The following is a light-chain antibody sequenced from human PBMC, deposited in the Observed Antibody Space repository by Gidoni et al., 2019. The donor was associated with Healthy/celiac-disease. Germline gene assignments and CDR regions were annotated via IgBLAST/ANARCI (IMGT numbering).Light chain of an antibody. CDR1: QSVSSY. CDR2: DAS. V-gene: IGKV3-11*01. J-gene: IGKJ1*01. Sequence: IVLTQSPATLSLSPGERATLSCRARQSVSSYLAWYQQKPGQAPRLLIYDASNRATGIPARFRGSGSGTDFTLTISSLEPEDFAVYYCQQRSNWWTFGQGTKVEIK. CDR3: QQRSNWWT.